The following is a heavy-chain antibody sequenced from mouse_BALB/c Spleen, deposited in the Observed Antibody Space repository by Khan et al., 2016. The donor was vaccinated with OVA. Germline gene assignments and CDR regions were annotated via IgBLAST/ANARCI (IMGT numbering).Heavy chain of an antibody. Sequence: EVQLQQSGPELVKPGASVKISCKASGYSFTGYFMNWVMQSHGKSLEWIGRINPHIGETFYNQKFKGKATLTVDESSSTAHMELRSLSSEDSAVYYCARKNGSDFDYWGQGTTLTVSS. CDR1: GYSFTGYF. V-gene: IGHV1-20*02. CDR3: ARKNGSDFDY. CDR2: INPHIGET. J-gene: IGHJ2*01. D-gene: IGHD1-1*01.